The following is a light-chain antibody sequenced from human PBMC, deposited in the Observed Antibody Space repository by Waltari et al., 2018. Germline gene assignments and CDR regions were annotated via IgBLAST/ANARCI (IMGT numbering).Light chain of an antibody. J-gene: IGKJ1*01. Sequence: EIVLTQSPGTLSLSPGERATLSCRASQSISRYLAWYQQKPGQAPWLLICAASSRATGIQDRCSGSGSGIDFSLTISRLEPEDFAVYYCQNHERLPAMFGQGTKVESK. V-gene: IGKV3-20*01. CDR1: QSISRY. CDR3: QNHERLPAM. CDR2: AAS.